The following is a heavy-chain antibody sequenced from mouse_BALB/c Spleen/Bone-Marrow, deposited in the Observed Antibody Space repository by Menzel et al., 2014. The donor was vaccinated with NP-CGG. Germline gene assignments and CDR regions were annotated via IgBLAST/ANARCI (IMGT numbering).Heavy chain of an antibody. CDR1: GDSITSGY. CDR2: ISHSGST. D-gene: IGHD2-14*01. V-gene: IGHV3-8*02. CDR3: ARAGYRYDVGYAMDY. Sequence: EVKVVESGPSLVKPSQILSLTCSVTGDSITSGYWNWIRKFPGNKLEYMGYISHSGSTYYNPSLKSRISITRDTSKNQYYLQLNSVTTEDTATYDCARAGYRYDVGYAMDYWGQGTSVTVSS. J-gene: IGHJ4*01.